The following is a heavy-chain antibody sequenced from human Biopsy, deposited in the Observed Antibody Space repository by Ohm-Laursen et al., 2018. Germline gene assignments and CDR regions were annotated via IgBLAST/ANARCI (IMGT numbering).Heavy chain of an antibody. CDR1: GDSVSSGSFY. V-gene: IGHV4-61*01. CDR2: IYDRGSTA. Sequence: GTLSLTCPVSGDSVSSGSFYWTRIRQPPGQGLEYIGYIYDRGSTANYNPSLESRVTMSVDMPKNQFSLKLSSVTAADTAIYYCARGMRSSGWPYFDSWGQGTLVTVSS. D-gene: IGHD6-19*01. J-gene: IGHJ4*02. CDR3: ARGMRSSGWPYFDS.